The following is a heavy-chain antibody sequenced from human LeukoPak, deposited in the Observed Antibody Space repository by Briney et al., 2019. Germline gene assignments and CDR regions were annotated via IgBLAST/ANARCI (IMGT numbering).Heavy chain of an antibody. J-gene: IGHJ6*03. CDR1: GYSISSGYF. CDR2: FYHSGIT. CDR3: ARGDCSSTIYYSPMDV. D-gene: IGHD2-2*01. Sequence: SETLSLTCTVSGYSISSGYFWGWIRQPPGKGLEWIGSFYHSGITYYNPSLRSRVTISVEMSKNQFSLKLSSVTAADTAVYYCARGDCSSTIYYSPMDVWGKGTTVTVSS. V-gene: IGHV4-38-2*02.